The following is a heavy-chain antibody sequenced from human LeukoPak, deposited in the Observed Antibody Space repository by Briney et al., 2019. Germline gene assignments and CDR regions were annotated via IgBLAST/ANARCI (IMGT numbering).Heavy chain of an antibody. CDR2: INPNSGGT. J-gene: IGHJ5*02. D-gene: IGHD3-10*02. CDR3: ARVWYVSAEVSWFDP. Sequence: ASVKVSCKASGYTFTGYYMHWVRQAPGQGLEWMGWINPNSGGTNYAQKFQGRVTMTRDTSISTAYMELSRLRSDETAVYYCARVWYVSAEVSWFDPWGQGTLVTVSS. V-gene: IGHV1-2*02. CDR1: GYTFTGYY.